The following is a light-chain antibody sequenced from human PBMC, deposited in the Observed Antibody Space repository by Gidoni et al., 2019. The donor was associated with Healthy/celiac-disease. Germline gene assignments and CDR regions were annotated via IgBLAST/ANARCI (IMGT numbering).Light chain of an antibody. J-gene: IGKJ2*01. CDR3: QQYYSTPYT. Sequence: DIVMTMSPDSLAVSLGERATINCKSSQSVLYSSNNKNYLAWYQQKPGQPPKLLIYWASTRESGVPDRFSGSGSGTDFTLPISSLQAEDVAVYYCQQYYSTPYTFGQGTKLEIK. CDR2: WAS. CDR1: QSVLYSSNNKNY. V-gene: IGKV4-1*01.